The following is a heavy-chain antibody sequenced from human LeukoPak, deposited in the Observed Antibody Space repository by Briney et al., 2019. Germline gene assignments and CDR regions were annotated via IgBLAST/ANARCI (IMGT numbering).Heavy chain of an antibody. CDR1: GGSISSSSYY. V-gene: IGHV4-39*01. Sequence: SETLSLTCTVSGGSISSSSYYWGWIRQPPGKGLEWIGSIYYSGSTYYNPSLKSRVTISVDTSKNQFSLKLSSVTAADTAVYYCARLYRDYVWGSYRYLESVSGHRGDYYYGMDVWGQGTTVTVSS. CDR2: IYYSGST. J-gene: IGHJ6*02. D-gene: IGHD3-16*02. CDR3: ARLYRDYVWGSYRYLESVSGHRGDYYYGMDV.